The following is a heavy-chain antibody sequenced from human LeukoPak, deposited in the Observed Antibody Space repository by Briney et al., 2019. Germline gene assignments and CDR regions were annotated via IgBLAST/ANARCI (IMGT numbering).Heavy chain of an antibody. CDR1: GGAISSYH. Sequence: PSETLSLTCTVSGGAISSYHWIWIRQPPGKGLEWIGYIHYSGSTNYNPSLKSRVTTSVDTSKKQFSLKLRSVTAADTAVYYCARSVSWGLLARDDAFDIWGQGTMVTVSS. J-gene: IGHJ3*02. D-gene: IGHD3-3*02. CDR3: ARSVSWGLLARDDAFDI. V-gene: IGHV4-59*08. CDR2: IHYSGST.